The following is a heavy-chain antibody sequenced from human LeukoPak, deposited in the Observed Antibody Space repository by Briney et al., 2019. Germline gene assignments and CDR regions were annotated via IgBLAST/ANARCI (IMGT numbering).Heavy chain of an antibody. CDR3: ATHPPKVCTGGSCTDY. D-gene: IGHD2-15*01. Sequence: MSSETLSLTCTVSGGSISSYSWSWIRQPPGKGLEWLGYIYYSGSTNYNPSLKSRVTISVDMSKNQFSLKLSSVTAADTAVYYCATHPPKVCTGGSCTDYWGQGTLVTVSS. J-gene: IGHJ4*02. CDR2: IYYSGST. CDR1: GGSISSYS. V-gene: IGHV4-59*01.